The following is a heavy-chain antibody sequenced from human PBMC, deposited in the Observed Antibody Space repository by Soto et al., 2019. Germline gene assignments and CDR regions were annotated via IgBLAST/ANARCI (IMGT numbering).Heavy chain of an antibody. CDR3: ARRLYYDSSGFEGGGMDV. D-gene: IGHD3-22*01. Sequence: PSETLSLTCTVSGGSISSSSYYWGWIRQPPGKGLEWIGSIYYSGSTYYNPSLKSRVTISVDTSKNQFSLKLSSVTAADTAVYYCARRLYYDSSGFEGGGMDVSGQGTTVTVS. V-gene: IGHV4-39*01. CDR2: IYYSGST. J-gene: IGHJ6*02. CDR1: GGSISSSSYY.